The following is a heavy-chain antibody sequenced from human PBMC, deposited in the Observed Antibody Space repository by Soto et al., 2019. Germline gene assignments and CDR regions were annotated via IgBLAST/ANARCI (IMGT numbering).Heavy chain of an antibody. Sequence: KAPGDAKACSYRRSPQHSTKQGLEWMGWINAYNGGTNYAQKFQGRVTMTRDTPISTAYMELSRLRSDDTAVYYWAVEPSHGIDVWGQGTTVSV. CDR3: AVEPSHGIDV. CDR2: INAYNGGT. D-gene: IGHD1-26*01. V-gene: IGHV1-2*02. J-gene: IGHJ6*01. CDR1: GDAKACSY.